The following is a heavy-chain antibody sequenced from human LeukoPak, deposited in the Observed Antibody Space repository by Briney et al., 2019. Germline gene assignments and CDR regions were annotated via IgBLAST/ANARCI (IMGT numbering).Heavy chain of an antibody. J-gene: IGHJ3*02. CDR2: INHSGST. V-gene: IGHV4-39*07. CDR3: ASDTVTTGNDAFDI. Sequence: SETLSLTCTVSGGSISSSSYYWGWIRQPPGKGLEWIGEINHSGSTNYNPSLKSRVTISVDTSKNQFSLKLSSVTAADTAVYYCASDTVTTGNDAFDIWGQGTMVTVSS. D-gene: IGHD4-11*01. CDR1: GGSISSSSYY.